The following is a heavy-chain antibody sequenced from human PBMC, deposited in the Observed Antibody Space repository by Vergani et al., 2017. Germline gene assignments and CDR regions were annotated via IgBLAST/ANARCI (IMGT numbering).Heavy chain of an antibody. Sequence: QVQLVESGGGVVQPGRSLRLSCAASGFTFSSYAMHWVRQAPGKGLEWVAVISYDGSNKYYADSVKGRFTISRDNSKNTLYLQMNSLRAEDTAVYYCAREGQGDAFDIWGQGTMVTVSS. J-gene: IGHJ3*02. CDR3: AREGQGDAFDI. CDR1: GFTFSSYA. CDR2: ISYDGSNK. V-gene: IGHV3-30-3*01.